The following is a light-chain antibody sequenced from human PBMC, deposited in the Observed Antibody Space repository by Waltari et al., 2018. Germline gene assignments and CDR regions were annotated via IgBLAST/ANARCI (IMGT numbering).Light chain of an antibody. J-gene: IGLJ3*02. CDR3: HSRKGRDNQVV. Sequence: SSELTQGPDVSVALGQTVKITCQGESLRTSYASWYQVKPGQAPLLVLFGKEKRPSGIPDRISGYSSGTTSSLTITGAQAEDEADYYCHSRKGRDNQVVFGGGTKLTVL. CDR1: SLRTSY. CDR2: GKE. V-gene: IGLV3-19*01.